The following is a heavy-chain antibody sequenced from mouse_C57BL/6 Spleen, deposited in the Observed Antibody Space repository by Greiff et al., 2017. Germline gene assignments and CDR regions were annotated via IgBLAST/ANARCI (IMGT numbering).Heavy chain of an antibody. Sequence: QVQLQQSGAELARPGASVKLSCKASGYTFTSYGISWVKQRTGQGLEWIGEIYPRSGNTYYNEKFKGKATLTADKSSSTAYMELRSLTSEDSAVYFCARGVYYYGSSPYYFDYWGQGTTLTVSS. CDR3: ARGVYYYGSSPYYFDY. CDR2: IYPRSGNT. V-gene: IGHV1-81*01. D-gene: IGHD1-1*01. J-gene: IGHJ2*01. CDR1: GYTFTSYG.